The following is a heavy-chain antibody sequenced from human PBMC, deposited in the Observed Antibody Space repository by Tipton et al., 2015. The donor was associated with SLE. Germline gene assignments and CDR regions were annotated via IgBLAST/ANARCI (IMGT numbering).Heavy chain of an antibody. Sequence: SLRLSCAASGFTFSSYGMHWVRQAPGKGLEWVAVISYDGFNKYYVDSVKGRFTISRDNSKNTLYLQMNSLRAEDTAVCYCAKDRYYYDSSGYDAFDIWGQGTMVTVS. CDR3: AKDRYYYDSSGYDAFDI. J-gene: IGHJ3*02. CDR2: ISYDGFNK. CDR1: GFTFSSYG. D-gene: IGHD3-22*01. V-gene: IGHV3-30*18.